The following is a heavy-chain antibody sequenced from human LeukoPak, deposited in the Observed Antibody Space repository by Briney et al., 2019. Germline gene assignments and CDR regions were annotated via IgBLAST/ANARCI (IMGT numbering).Heavy chain of an antibody. CDR2: IYSGGST. J-gene: IGHJ6*02. D-gene: IGHD3-16*01. CDR1: GFNVSGNY. V-gene: IGHV3-53*04. Sequence: GGSLRLSCAASGFNVSGNYMSWVRQAPGKGLEWVSVIYSGGSTNYADSMKGRFTISRHNSKNTLYLQMNSLRAEDTAVYYCATNSYADVWGSYRRAYYYGMDVWGQGTTVTVSS. CDR3: ATNSYADVWGSYRRAYYYGMDV.